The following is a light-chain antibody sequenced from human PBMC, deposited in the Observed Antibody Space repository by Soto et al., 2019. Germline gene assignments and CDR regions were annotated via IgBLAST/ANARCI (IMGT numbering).Light chain of an antibody. Sequence: EMVMTQSPLSLPVTPAEPASISCTASQSLLHSNGYNYLDWYLQKPGQSPQLLIYAGSNRASGVPDRFSGRGAGTDFTLKISRVEAEDVAFYYCMQALQAPFTFGPGTKGDIK. J-gene: IGKJ3*01. CDR1: QSLLHSNGYNY. CDR3: MQALQAPFT. CDR2: AGS. V-gene: IGKV2-28*01.